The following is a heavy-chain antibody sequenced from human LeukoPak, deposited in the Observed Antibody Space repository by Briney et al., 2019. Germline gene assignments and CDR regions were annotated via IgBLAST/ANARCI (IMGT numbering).Heavy chain of an antibody. V-gene: IGHV1-2*02. CDR3: ARGGSYNYYYYMDV. CDR1: GYTFTVYY. D-gene: IGHD1-26*01. CDR2: NNPNSGST. Sequence: GASVKVSCTASGYTFTVYYMHWVRQAPGQGLEWMGWNNPNSGSTNYAQKFQGRVTMTRDTSISTAYMELSRLRSDDTAVYYCARGGSYNYYYYMDVWGKGTTVTVSS. J-gene: IGHJ6*03.